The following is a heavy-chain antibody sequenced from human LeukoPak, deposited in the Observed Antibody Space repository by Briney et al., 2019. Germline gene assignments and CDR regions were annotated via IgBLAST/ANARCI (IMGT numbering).Heavy chain of an antibody. CDR2: INHSGST. CDR1: GGSFSGYY. Sequence: PSETLSLTCAVYGGSFSGYYWSWIRQPPGKGLEWIGEINHSGSTNYNPSLKSRVTISVDTSKNQFSLKLSSVTAADTAVYYCARDHCSSTSCYEGGFDYWGQGTLVTVSS. J-gene: IGHJ4*02. D-gene: IGHD2-2*01. CDR3: ARDHCSSTSCYEGGFDY. V-gene: IGHV4-34*01.